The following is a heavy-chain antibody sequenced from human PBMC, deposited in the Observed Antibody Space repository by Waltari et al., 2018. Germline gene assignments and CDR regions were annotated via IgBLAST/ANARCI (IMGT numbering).Heavy chain of an antibody. Sequence: QVQLQESGPGLVKPSETLALTCPVSGGSISSDYWRWIRQPPGKGLEGIGYIYYSGSTNYNPSLKSRVTISVDTSKNQFSLKLSSVTAADTAVYDCARVGTDAFDIWGQGTMVTVSS. V-gene: IGHV4-59*01. CDR2: IYYSGST. CDR1: GGSISSDY. J-gene: IGHJ3*02. D-gene: IGHD1-1*01. CDR3: ARVGTDAFDI.